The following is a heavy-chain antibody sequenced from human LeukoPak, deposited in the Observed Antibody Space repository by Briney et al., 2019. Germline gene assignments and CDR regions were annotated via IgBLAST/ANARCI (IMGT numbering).Heavy chain of an antibody. V-gene: IGHV1-2*02. D-gene: IGHD3-10*01. J-gene: IGHJ5*02. CDR3: ARDAVIRGSGSSNWFDP. Sequence: ASVKVSCKASGYTFTSYGISWVRQAPGQGHEWMGWINPNSGGTNYAQKFQGRVTMTRDTSFSTAYMELSGLRSDDTAVYYCARDAVIRGSGSSNWFDPWGQGTLVTVSS. CDR1: GYTFTSYG. CDR2: INPNSGGT.